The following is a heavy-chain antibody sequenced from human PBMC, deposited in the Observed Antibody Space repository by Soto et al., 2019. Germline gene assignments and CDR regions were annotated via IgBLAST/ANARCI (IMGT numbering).Heavy chain of an antibody. CDR2: IYSGGST. J-gene: IGHJ3*02. V-gene: IGHV3-53*04. CDR1: GFTVSSNY. Sequence: GGSLRLSCAASGFTVSSNYMSWVRRAPGKGLEWVSVIYSGGSTYYADSVKGRFTISRHNSKNTLYLQMNSLRAEDTAVYYCARDRGSSWYSYAFDIWGQGTMVTVSS. D-gene: IGHD6-13*01. CDR3: ARDRGSSWYSYAFDI.